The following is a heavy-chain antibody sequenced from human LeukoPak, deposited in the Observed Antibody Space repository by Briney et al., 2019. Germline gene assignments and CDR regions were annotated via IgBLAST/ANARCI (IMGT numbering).Heavy chain of an antibody. V-gene: IGHV4-59*01. Sequence: SETLSLTCTVSGGSISSYYWSWVRQPPGKGLEWIGYIYYSGSTNYNPSLKSRGTISVDTSKNQFSLKLTSVTAADTAVYYCARGICIGGSCYSDPSDYWGQGTLVTVSS. J-gene: IGHJ4*02. CDR2: IYYSGST. CDR1: GGSISSYY. CDR3: ARGICIGGSCYSDPSDY. D-gene: IGHD2-15*01.